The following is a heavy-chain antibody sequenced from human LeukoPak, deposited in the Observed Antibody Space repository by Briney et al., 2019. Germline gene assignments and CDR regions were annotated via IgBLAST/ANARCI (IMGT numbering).Heavy chain of an antibody. V-gene: IGHV4-31*03. CDR2: IYYSGST. CDR3: ASADYDMAFDI. J-gene: IGHJ3*02. CDR1: GGSISSGGYY. D-gene: IGHD3-9*01. Sequence: PSETLSLTCTVSGGSISSGGYYWSWIRQHPGKGLEWIGYIYYSGSTDYNPSLKSRFTMSVDTSKNQFSLKLSSVTAADTAVSYCASADYDMAFDIWGQGTMVTVSS.